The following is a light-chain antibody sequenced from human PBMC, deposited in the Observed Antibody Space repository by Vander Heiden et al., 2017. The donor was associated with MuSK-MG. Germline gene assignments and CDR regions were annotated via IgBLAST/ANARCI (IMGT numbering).Light chain of an antibody. Sequence: DIQMTQSPSSLSASVGDRVTITGQASQDISNYLNWYQQKPRKAPKLLIYDASNLETGVPSRFSGSGSGTDFTFTISSLQPEDIATYYCQQDDNLPITFGQWTRLEIK. CDR3: QQDDNLPIT. CDR2: DAS. CDR1: QDISNY. V-gene: IGKV1-33*01. J-gene: IGKJ5*01.